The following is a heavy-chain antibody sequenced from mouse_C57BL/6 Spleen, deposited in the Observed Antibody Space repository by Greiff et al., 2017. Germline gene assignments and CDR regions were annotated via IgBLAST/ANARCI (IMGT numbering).Heavy chain of an antibody. CDR2: INPSSGYT. Sequence: VKLQESGAELARPGASVKMSCKASGYTFTSYTMHWVKQRPGQGLEWIGYINPSSGYTKYNQKFKDKATLTADKSSSTAYMQLSSLTSEDSAVYYCARFFYERYFDVWGTGTTVTVSS. D-gene: IGHD2-4*01. V-gene: IGHV1-4*01. J-gene: IGHJ1*03. CDR1: GYTFTSYT. CDR3: ARFFYERYFDV.